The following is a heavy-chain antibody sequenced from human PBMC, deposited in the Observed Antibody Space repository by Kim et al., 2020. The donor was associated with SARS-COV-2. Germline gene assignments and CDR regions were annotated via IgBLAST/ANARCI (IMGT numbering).Heavy chain of an antibody. D-gene: IGHD6-19*01. V-gene: IGHV1-2*02. CDR3: ARDFRSRPVAGFDF. CDR2: INPNNGDT. J-gene: IGHJ4*02. CDR1: GYTFTGYY. Sequence: ASVKVSCKASGYTFTGYYMNWVRQAPGQGLEWIGWINPNNGDTTYAQSFQGRITMTRDTSISTAYMELSSLRSDDTAVYYCARDFRSRPVAGFDFWGQGTLVTVSS.